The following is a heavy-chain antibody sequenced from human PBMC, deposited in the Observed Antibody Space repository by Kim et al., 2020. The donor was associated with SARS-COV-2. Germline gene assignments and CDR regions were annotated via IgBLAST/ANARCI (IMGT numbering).Heavy chain of an antibody. CDR2: IHNGGRI. V-gene: IGHV3-66*01. D-gene: IGHD1-26*01. CDR3: ARGWEWHDY. Sequence: GGSLRLSCAVSGFTVSSNYMSWVRQAPGKGLEWVSVIHNGGRIYYADSVKGRFTISRDNSKNTLYLQMNSLRAEDTAVYYCARGWEWHDYWGQGTLVTVSS. J-gene: IGHJ4*02. CDR1: GFTVSSNY.